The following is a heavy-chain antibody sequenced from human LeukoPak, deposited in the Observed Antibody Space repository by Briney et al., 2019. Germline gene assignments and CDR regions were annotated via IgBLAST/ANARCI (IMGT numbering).Heavy chain of an antibody. CDR1: GGSISSYY. CDR3: ARLDCGGDCYFN. Sequence: SETLSLTWTVSGGSISSYYWSWIRQPPGKGLEWIGYIYTSGSTNYNPSLKSRVTISVDTSKNQFSLKLSSVTAADTAVYYCARLDCGGDCYFNWVQGTLVTVSS. CDR2: IYTSGST. V-gene: IGHV4-4*09. J-gene: IGHJ4*02. D-gene: IGHD2-21*02.